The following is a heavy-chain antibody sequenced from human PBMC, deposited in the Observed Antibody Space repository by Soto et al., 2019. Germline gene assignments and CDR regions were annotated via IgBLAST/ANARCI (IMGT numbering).Heavy chain of an antibody. CDR1: GGSFGGHY. CDR2: IDRSGNT. CDR3: ARNFDS. Sequence: QVQLQQWGAGLLKPSETLSLTCAVYGGSFGGHYWSWIRQSPGKGLEWIGDIDRSGNTNYNPSLKSRVIMSVDTSMNHFSLSLSSVTAADTAVYYCARNFDSWGQGTLVTVSS. J-gene: IGHJ5*01. V-gene: IGHV4-34*01.